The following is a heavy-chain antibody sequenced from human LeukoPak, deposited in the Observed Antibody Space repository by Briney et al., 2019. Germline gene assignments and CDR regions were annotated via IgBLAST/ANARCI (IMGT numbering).Heavy chain of an antibody. D-gene: IGHD1-14*01. CDR2: IWFDGSAK. V-gene: IGHV3-33*01. CDR1: GFGFSSYD. J-gene: IGHJ4*02. Sequence: GKSLRLSCAASGFGFSSYDMHWVRQAPGKRLEWVAIIWFDGSAKYYGDSVKGRFTISRDNSKNTLYLQMNSLRVEDTAVYYCARDLNREDFDYWGQGTLVAVSS. CDR3: ARDLNREDFDY.